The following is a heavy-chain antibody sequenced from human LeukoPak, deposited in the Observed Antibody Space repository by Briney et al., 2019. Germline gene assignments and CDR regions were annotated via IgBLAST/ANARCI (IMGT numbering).Heavy chain of an antibody. V-gene: IGHV3-30*02. J-gene: IGHJ4*02. CDR1: GFTFRSHG. D-gene: IGHD3-22*01. CDR2: IRFDGNNQ. CDR3: AKEAFSGYYLDY. Sequence: PGGSLRLSCAASGFTFRSHGMHWVRQPPGKGLEWVAFIRFDGNNQHYADSVKGRFTISRDNSKNTPYLQMNSLRAEDTAVYYCAKEAFSGYYLDYWGQGTLVTVSS.